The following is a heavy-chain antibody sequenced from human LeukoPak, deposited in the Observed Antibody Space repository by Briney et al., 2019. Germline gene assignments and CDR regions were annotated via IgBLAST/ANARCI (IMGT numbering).Heavy chain of an antibody. J-gene: IGHJ4*02. D-gene: IGHD1-26*01. CDR1: GGSISSYY. V-gene: IGHV4-59*12. Sequence: SETLSLTCTVSGGSISSYYWSWIRQPPGKGLEWIGYIYYSGSTNYNPSLKSRVTISVDTSKNQMSLKLTSVTAAGTAIYYCTRESGAFSPFGFWGQGTLVTVSS. CDR3: TRESGAFSPFGF. CDR2: IYYSGST.